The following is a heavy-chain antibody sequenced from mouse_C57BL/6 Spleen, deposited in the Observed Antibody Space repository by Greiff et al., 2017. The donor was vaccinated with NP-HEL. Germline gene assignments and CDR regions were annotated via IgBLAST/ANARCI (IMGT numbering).Heavy chain of an antibody. Sequence: EVQLQQSGPVLVKPGASVKMSCKASGYTFTDYYMNWVKQSHGKSLEWIGVINPYNGGTSYNQKFKGKATLTVDKSSSTAYMELNSLTSEDSAVYYCARAADYCDYWGQGTTLTVSS. J-gene: IGHJ2*01. CDR3: ARAADYCDY. V-gene: IGHV1-19*01. CDR1: GYTFTDYY. CDR2: INPYNGGT.